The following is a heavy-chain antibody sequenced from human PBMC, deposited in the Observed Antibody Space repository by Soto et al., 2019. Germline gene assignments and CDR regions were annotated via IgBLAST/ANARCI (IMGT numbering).Heavy chain of an antibody. J-gene: IGHJ4*02. CDR3: ARGFVDFWSGYRTIFDY. CDR1: GGSISSYY. V-gene: IGHV4-59*01. CDR2: IYYSGST. Sequence: SETLSLTCTFSGGSISSYYWSWIRQPPGKGLEWIGYIYYSGSTNYNPSLKSRVTISVDTSKNQFSLKLSSVTAADTAVYYCARGFVDFWSGYRTIFDYWGQGTLVTVSS. D-gene: IGHD3-3*01.